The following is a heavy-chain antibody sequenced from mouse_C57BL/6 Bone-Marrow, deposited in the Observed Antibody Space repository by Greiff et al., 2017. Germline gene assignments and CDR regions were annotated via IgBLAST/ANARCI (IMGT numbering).Heavy chain of an antibody. CDR1: GFTFSSYA. Sequence: EVKVVDSGGGLVKPGGSLKLSCAASGFTFSSYAMSWVRQTPEKRLEWVATISDGGSYTYYPDNVKGRFTISRDNAKNNLYLQMSHLKSEDTAMYYCARDELPFAYWGQGTLVTVSA. CDR2: ISDGGSYT. CDR3: ARDELPFAY. V-gene: IGHV5-4*01. J-gene: IGHJ3*01.